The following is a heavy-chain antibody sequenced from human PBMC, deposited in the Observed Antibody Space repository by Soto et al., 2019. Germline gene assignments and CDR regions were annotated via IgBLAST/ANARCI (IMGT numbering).Heavy chain of an antibody. CDR1: GFTFSSYS. CDR2: ISSSGSTI. D-gene: IGHD3-22*01. CDR3: ARGNPITMIVVVAPDFDY. Sequence: EVQLVESGGGLVQPGGSLRLSCAASGFTFSSYSMNWVRQAPGKGLEWVSYISSSGSTIYYADSVKGRFTISRDNAQYSLYLQMNSLRDEDTAVYYCARGNPITMIVVVAPDFDYWGQGTLVTVSS. J-gene: IGHJ4*02. V-gene: IGHV3-48*02.